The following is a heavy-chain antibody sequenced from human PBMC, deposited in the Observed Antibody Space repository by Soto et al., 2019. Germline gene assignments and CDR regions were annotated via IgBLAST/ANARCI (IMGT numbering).Heavy chain of an antibody. V-gene: IGHV4-4*02. D-gene: IGHD1-1*01. CDR3: VRDRRQYNWNDGFDP. Sequence: SETLSLTCTVSGDSISGTYNWWTWVRQPAGKGLEWIGEVFHSGTTNYNPSLKSRVSISVDKSKNQFSLNLTSVAAADTAVYYCVRDRRQYNWNDGFDPWGQGTLVTRLL. J-gene: IGHJ5*02. CDR2: VFHSGTT. CDR1: GDSISGTYNW.